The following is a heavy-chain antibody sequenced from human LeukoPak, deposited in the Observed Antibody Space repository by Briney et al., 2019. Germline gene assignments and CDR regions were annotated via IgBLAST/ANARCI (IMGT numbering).Heavy chain of an antibody. J-gene: IGHJ4*02. D-gene: IGHD6-19*01. Sequence: PSGTLSLTCAVSGGSISSSNWWSWVRQPPGKGLEWIGEIYHSGSTNYNPSLKSRVSISLDTSKNHFSLRLSSVTAADTAVYYCARDGGSDQYYFDNWGQGTLVTVSS. CDR3: ARDGGSDQYYFDN. V-gene: IGHV4-4*02. CDR1: GGSISSSNW. CDR2: IYHSGST.